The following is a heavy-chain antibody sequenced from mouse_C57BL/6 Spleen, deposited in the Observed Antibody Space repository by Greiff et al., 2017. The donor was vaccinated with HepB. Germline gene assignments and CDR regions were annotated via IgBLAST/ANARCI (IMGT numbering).Heavy chain of an antibody. CDR3: ANSLTGFSHCDY. CDR2: ISSGSSTI. CDR1: GFTFSDYG. V-gene: IGHV5-17*01. J-gene: IGHJ2*01. D-gene: IGHD1-3*01. Sequence: DVMLVESGGGLVKPGGSLKLSCAASGFTFSDYGMHWVRQAPEKGLEWVAYISSGSSTIYYADTVKGRFTISRDNAKNTLFLQMTSLRSEDPAMYYCANSLTGFSHCDYWGQGTTLTVSS.